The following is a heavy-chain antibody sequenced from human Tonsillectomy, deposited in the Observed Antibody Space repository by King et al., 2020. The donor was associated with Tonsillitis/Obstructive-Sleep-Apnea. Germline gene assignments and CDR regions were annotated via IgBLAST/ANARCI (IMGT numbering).Heavy chain of an antibody. CDR2: IRYDGGNK. J-gene: IGHJ4*02. V-gene: IGHV3-33*01. Sequence: VQLVESGGGVVQPGRSLRLSCAASGFTFSRYGMHWVRQAPGKGLEWVAVIRYDGGNKYYADSVKGRFTISRDNYKNTLYLQMNSLRAEDTAMYYCARDIQSSYGPLDYWGQGTLVTVSS. D-gene: IGHD3-10*01. CDR1: GFTFSRYG. CDR3: ARDIQSSYGPLDY.